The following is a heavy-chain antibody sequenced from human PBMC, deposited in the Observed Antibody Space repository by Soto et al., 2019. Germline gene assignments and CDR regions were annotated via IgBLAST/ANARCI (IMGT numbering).Heavy chain of an antibody. J-gene: IGHJ4*02. CDR3: IRAFDWNYD. CDR1: GFSLITEGVG. Sequence: GSGPTLVNPTQTLTVTCSISGFSLITEGVGVGWIRQPPGKALEWLASIYWHEDVRKNPSLEDRVTINRDIAKRQVVLTLTNMDPVDTATYYCIRAFDWNYDWGQGILVTVSS. V-gene: IGHV2-5*04. D-gene: IGHD1-7*01. CDR2: IYWHEDV.